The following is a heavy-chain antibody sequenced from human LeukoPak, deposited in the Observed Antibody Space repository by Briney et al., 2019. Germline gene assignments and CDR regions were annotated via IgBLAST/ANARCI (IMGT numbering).Heavy chain of an antibody. CDR1: GFTFSSHA. D-gene: IGHD3-22*01. CDR2: ICCSGGST. J-gene: IGHJ4*02. V-gene: IGHV3-23*01. Sequence: GGSLRLSCAASGFTFSSHAMSWVRQAPGKGLVGVSAICCSGGSTYYADPVEGRFTISRDNSKNTLYLKMNSLRAEDTAVYYCAKDLDSSGYYYDYWGQGTLVTVSS. CDR3: AKDLDSSGYYYDY.